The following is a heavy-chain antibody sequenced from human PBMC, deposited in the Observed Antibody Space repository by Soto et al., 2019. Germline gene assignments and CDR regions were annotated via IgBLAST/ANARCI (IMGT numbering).Heavy chain of an antibody. CDR1: GFTFSSYA. J-gene: IGHJ6*02. CDR2: ISGSGGST. CDR3: AKGGGDFWSVDV. D-gene: IGHD3-3*01. Sequence: GGSLRLSCAASGFTFSSYAMSWVRQAPGKGLEWVSAISGSGGSTYYADSVKGRFTISRDNSKNTLYLQMNSLRAEDRAVYYCAKGGGDFWSVDVWGQGTTVTVSS. V-gene: IGHV3-23*01.